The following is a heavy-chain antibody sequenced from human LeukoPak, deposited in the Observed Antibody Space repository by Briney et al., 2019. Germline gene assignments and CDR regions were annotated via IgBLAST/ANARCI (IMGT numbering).Heavy chain of an antibody. CDR1: GFTFSSYW. D-gene: IGHD2-8*02. CDR2: INPDGRTT. V-gene: IGHV3-74*01. J-gene: IGHJ4*02. Sequence: GGSLRLSCAASGFTFSSYWMHWVRQPPGKGLVWVSHINPDGRTTTYADSVKGRFTISRDNAQNTLYLQMNSLRAEDTAVYYFARGTVLKNTGGQETLVTVSS. CDR3: ARGTVLKNT.